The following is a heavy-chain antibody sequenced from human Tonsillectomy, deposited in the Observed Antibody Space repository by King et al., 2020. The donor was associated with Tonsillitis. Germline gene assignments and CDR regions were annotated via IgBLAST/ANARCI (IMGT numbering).Heavy chain of an antibody. CDR3: VKGWGGYSYGFGLYRDAFDI. Sequence: QLVQSGGGLVQPGGSLRLSCSASGFTFSSYAMHWVRQAPGKGLEYVSAISSNGGSTYYADSVKGRFTISRDNSKNTLYLQMSSLRAEDTAVYYCVKGWGGYSYGFGLYRDAFDIWGQGTMVTVSS. D-gene: IGHD5-18*01. J-gene: IGHJ3*02. CDR2: ISSNGGST. CDR1: GFTFSSYA. V-gene: IGHV3-64D*06.